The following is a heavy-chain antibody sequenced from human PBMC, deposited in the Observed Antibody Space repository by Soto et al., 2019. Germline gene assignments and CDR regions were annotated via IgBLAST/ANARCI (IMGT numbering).Heavy chain of an antibody. D-gene: IGHD5-18*01. Sequence: ASVKVSCKVSGGTFSSYAISWVRQAPGQGLEWMGGIIPIFGTANYAQKFQGRVTITADESTSTAYMELSSLRSEDTAVYYCARVDTAMAYYYGMDVWGQGTTVTVSS. CDR3: ARVDTAMAYYYGMDV. J-gene: IGHJ6*02. V-gene: IGHV1-69*13. CDR2: IIPIFGTA. CDR1: GGTFSSYA.